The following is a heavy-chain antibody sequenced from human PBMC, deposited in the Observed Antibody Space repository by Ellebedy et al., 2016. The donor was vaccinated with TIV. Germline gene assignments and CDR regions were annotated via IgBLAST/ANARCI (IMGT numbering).Heavy chain of an antibody. Sequence: SLKISCEASGFTFDDHAMHWVRRAPGKGLEWVSGINWSGAFIGYGDSVKGRFTVSRDNAKKSLYLQMNSLGPEDTAVYYCARGRWFDPWGQGTLVTVSS. V-gene: IGHV3-9*01. J-gene: IGHJ5*02. CDR3: ARGRWFDP. CDR1: GFTFDDHA. CDR2: INWSGAFI.